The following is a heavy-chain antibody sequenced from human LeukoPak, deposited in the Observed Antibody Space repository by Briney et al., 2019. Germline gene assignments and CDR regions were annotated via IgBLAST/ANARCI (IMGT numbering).Heavy chain of an antibody. V-gene: IGHV3-48*01. CDR3: ARERYNWNRGGWFDP. CDR1: GFTFSSYS. Sequence: GGSLRLSCAASGFTFSSYSMNWVRQAPGKGLEWVSYISSSSSTIYYADSVKGRFTISRDNAKNSLYLQMNSLRAEDTAVYYCARERYNWNRGGWFDPWGQGTLVTVSS. J-gene: IGHJ5*02. D-gene: IGHD1-1*01. CDR2: ISSSSSTI.